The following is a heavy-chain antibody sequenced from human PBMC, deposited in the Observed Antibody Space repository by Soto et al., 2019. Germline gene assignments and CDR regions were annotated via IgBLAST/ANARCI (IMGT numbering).Heavy chain of an antibody. CDR3: ARDSPLDYGGNPGLSAFDI. CDR1: GDSVSSNSAA. Sequence: SQTLSLTCVISGDSVSSNSAAWNWIRQSPSRGLEWLGRTYYRSKWYNDYAVSVKSRTTINPDTSKNQFSLKLSSVTAADTAVYYCARDSPLDYGGNPGLSAFDIWGQGTMVTVSS. D-gene: IGHD4-17*01. CDR2: TYYRSKWYN. V-gene: IGHV6-1*01. J-gene: IGHJ3*02.